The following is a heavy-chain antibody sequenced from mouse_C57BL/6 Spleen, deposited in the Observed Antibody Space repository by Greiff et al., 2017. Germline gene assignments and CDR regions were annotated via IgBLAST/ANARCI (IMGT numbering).Heavy chain of an antibody. J-gene: IGHJ4*01. Sequence: VQLQQSGAELVRPGASVKLSCKASGYTFTDYYINWVKQRPGQGLEWIARIYPGSGNTYYNEKFKGKATLTAEKSSSTAYMQLSSLTSEDSAVYFCARSGSKGYAMDYWGQGTSVTVSS. CDR1: GYTFTDYY. D-gene: IGHD3-1*01. CDR2: IYPGSGNT. CDR3: ARSGSKGYAMDY. V-gene: IGHV1-76*01.